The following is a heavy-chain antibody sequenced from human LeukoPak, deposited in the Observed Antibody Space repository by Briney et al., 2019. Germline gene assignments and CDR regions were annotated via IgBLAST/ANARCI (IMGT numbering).Heavy chain of an antibody. D-gene: IGHD3-10*01. CDR1: GFTFSSYE. CDR2: ISSSGSTI. V-gene: IGHV3-48*03. J-gene: IGHJ4*02. Sequence: PGGSLRLSCAASGFTFSSYEVNWVRQAPGKGLEWVSYISSSGSTIYYADSVKGRFTISRDNAKNSLYLQMNSLRAEDTAVYYCAGGHDFGENFDYWGQGTLVTVSS. CDR3: AGGHDFGENFDY.